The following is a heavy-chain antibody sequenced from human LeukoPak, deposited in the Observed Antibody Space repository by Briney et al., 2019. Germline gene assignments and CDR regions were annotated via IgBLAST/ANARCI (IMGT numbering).Heavy chain of an antibody. Sequence: GGSLRLSCAASGFTFSDYYMSWIRQAPGKGLEWVSYITSSSSTIYYADSVKGRFTISRDNAKNSLYLQMNSLRAEDTALYYCAKGLYSSRDDAFDIWGQGTMVTVSS. D-gene: IGHD6-13*01. CDR3: AKGLYSSRDDAFDI. J-gene: IGHJ3*02. CDR1: GFTFSDYY. V-gene: IGHV3-11*01. CDR2: ITSSSSTI.